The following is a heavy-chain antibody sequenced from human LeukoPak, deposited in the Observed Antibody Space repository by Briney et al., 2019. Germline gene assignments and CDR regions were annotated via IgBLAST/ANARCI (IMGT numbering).Heavy chain of an antibody. V-gene: IGHV3-23*01. Sequence: GGSLRLSCAASGFTFSGFAMNWVRQAPGKGLEWVSAISGSGDSTYYADSVKGRFTISRDNSKNTLYLQMNSLRAEDTAVYYCAKEALYSSSWDYFDYWGQGTLVTVSS. CDR1: GFTFSGFA. J-gene: IGHJ4*02. CDR2: ISGSGDST. CDR3: AKEALYSSSWDYFDY. D-gene: IGHD6-13*01.